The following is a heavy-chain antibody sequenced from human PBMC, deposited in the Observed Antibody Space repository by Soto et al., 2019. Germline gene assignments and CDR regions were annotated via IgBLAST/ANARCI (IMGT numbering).Heavy chain of an antibody. J-gene: IGHJ5*02. CDR1: GDSITRGGYY. Sequence: QVQLQESGPELLKPSQTLSLTCTVSGDSITRGGYYWSWIRQHPGKGLEWIGFIYYSGITYYKPSLKSRLTISLDPSKNQFYLKLTSMTAADTAVYYCARWAKFGEFGADWFDPWGQGTLVPVSS. D-gene: IGHD3-10*01. CDR3: ARWAKFGEFGADWFDP. CDR2: IYYSGIT. V-gene: IGHV4-31*03.